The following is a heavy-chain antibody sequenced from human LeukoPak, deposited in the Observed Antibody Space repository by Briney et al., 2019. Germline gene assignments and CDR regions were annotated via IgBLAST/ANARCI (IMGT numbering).Heavy chain of an antibody. D-gene: IGHD3-16*01. Sequence: SETLSLTCSVSGGSISSGSYYWGWVRQPPGKGLEWIGSIYYSGSTYYNPSLKSRVTISVDTSKNQFSLKLSSVTAADTAVYYCVGARGGIDYWGQGTLVTVSS. CDR2: IYYSGST. CDR3: VGARGGIDY. CDR1: GGSISSGSYY. V-gene: IGHV4-39*01. J-gene: IGHJ4*02.